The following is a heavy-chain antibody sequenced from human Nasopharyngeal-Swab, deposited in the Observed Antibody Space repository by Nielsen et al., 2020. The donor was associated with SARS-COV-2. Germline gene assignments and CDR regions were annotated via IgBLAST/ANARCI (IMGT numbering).Heavy chain of an antibody. Sequence: GESLKISCAASGFTFSSYGMHWVRQAPGKGLEWVAVIWYDGSNKYYADSVKGRFTISRDNSKNTPYLQMNSLRAEDTAVYYCARGQESYSSSWLNWYFDLWGRGTLVTVSS. CDR1: GFTFSSYG. J-gene: IGHJ2*01. CDR2: IWYDGSNK. V-gene: IGHV3-33*01. D-gene: IGHD6-13*01. CDR3: ARGQESYSSSWLNWYFDL.